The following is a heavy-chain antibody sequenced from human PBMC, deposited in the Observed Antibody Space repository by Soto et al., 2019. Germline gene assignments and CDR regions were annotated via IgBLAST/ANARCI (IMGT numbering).Heavy chain of an antibody. V-gene: IGHV5-51*01. Sequence: GESLKISCKGSGYSFTSYWIGWVRQMPGKGLEWMGIIYPGDSDTRYSPSFQGQVTISADKSISTAYLQWSSPKASDTAMYYCARHCSSTSCYPWDYYYYYGMDVWGQGTTVTVSS. CDR3: ARHCSSTSCYPWDYYYYYGMDV. D-gene: IGHD2-2*01. CDR1: GYSFTSYW. J-gene: IGHJ6*02. CDR2: IYPGDSDT.